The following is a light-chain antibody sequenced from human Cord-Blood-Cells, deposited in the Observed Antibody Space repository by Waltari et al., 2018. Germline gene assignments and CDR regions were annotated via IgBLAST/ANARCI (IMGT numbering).Light chain of an antibody. Sequence: QSALTQPASVSGSPGQSLTISCTGTSSDVGVYNYVSWYQQHPGKAPKLMIYEVSNRPSGVSNRFSGSKSGNTASLTISGLQAEDEADYYCSSYTSSSTYVFGTGTKVTVL. J-gene: IGLJ1*01. CDR1: SSDVGVYNY. CDR2: EVS. CDR3: SSYTSSSTYV. V-gene: IGLV2-14*01.